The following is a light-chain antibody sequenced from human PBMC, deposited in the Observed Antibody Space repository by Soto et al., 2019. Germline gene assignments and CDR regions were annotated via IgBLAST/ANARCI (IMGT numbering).Light chain of an antibody. CDR1: SSDVGGYNY. J-gene: IGLJ1*01. Sequence: ALTQPASVSGSPGQSITISCTGTSSDVGGYNYVSWYQQHPGKAPKLMIYEVSNRPSGVPGRFSGSKSGNTASLTISGLQAADEADYYCSLYTSENTYVFGTGTKVTVL. V-gene: IGLV2-14*01. CDR2: EVS. CDR3: SLYTSENTYV.